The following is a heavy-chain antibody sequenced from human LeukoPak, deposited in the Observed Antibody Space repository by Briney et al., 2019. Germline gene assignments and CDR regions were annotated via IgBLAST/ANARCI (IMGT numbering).Heavy chain of an antibody. CDR3: VKPSYNGDFFDL. V-gene: IGHV3-30*02. D-gene: IGHD1-14*01. J-gene: IGHJ4*02. Sequence: PGGSLRLSCAASGFTFKNYGMHWVRQAPGKGLEWVAFLPYDGNDRYSADSVKGRFTISRDNSKNTLYLQMNSLRVEDTAIYYRVKPSYNGDFFDLWGQGTLVTVSS. CDR2: LPYDGNDR. CDR1: GFTFKNYG.